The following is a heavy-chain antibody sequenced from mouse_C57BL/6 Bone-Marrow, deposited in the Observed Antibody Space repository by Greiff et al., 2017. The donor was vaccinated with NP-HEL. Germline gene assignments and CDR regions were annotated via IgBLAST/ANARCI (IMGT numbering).Heavy chain of an antibody. Sequence: VQLQQSGAELVKPGASVKMSCKASGYTFPTYPIAWMQPNHGKTLAWIGNFHPYNDDTTYNEKFTAKAPLTVEKSSTPLHLGRSRLTSDDAAVYYCARTTARYYYAMDYWGQGTSVTVSS. V-gene: IGHV1-47*01. CDR2: FHPYNDDT. CDR1: GYTFPTYP. CDR3: ARTTARYYYAMDY. D-gene: IGHD3-2*01. J-gene: IGHJ4*01.